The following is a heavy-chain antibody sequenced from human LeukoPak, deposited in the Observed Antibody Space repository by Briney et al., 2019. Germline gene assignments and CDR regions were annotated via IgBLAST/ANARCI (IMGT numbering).Heavy chain of an antibody. CDR2: IYSGGST. V-gene: IGHV3-53*01. CDR3: ARTYSSSWYYFDY. CDR1: GFTVSSNY. Sequence: GGSLRLSCAASGFTVSSNYMSWVRQAPGKGLEWVSVIYSGGSTYYADSVKGRFTISRDNSKNTLYLQMNSLRAEDTAVYYCARTYSSSWYYFDYWGQGTLVTVSS. D-gene: IGHD6-13*01. J-gene: IGHJ4*02.